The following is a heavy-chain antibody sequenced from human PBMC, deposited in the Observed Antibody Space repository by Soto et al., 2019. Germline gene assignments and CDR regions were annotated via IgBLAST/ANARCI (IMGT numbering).Heavy chain of an antibody. CDR2: INPDGSST. CDR1: GFTFNLYL. V-gene: IGHV3-74*03. Sequence: EVHLVESGGGLVQPGGSLRLSCAASGFTFNLYLMHWVRQPRGKGLVWVSRINPDGSSTTYADSVKGRFTISRDNSKNTVYLQMNGLGAEDTAIYYCARDNWNSYWGQGALVTVSS. J-gene: IGHJ4*02. CDR3: ARDNWNSY. D-gene: IGHD1-7*01.